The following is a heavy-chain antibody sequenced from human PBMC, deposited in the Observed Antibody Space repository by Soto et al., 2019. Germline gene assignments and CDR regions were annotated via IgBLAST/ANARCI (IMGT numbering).Heavy chain of an antibody. CDR3: ARRPHLADNVELDY. J-gene: IGHJ4*02. V-gene: IGHV1-18*01. CDR1: GYTFTNYG. Sequence: QVQLVQSGAEVKKPGASVTVSCKASGYTFTNYGINWVRQAPGQGLEWMRWISAYSGHTNYAQKLQDRVTMTTDTSTSTAYMELRSLRSDDTAVYYCARRPHLADNVELDYWGQGTLVTVSS. D-gene: IGHD6-19*01. CDR2: ISAYSGHT.